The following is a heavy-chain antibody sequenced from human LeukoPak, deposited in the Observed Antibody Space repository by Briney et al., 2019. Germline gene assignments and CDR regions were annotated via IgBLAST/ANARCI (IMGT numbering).Heavy chain of an antibody. CDR3: ARGSTFSDY. Sequence: GGSLRLSFAASGFTFSSYWMSWVRQAPGKGLEWVAKIKQDGSEEVYVDSVKGRFTISRDNAKNSLFLQMNSLRAEDAAVYYCARGSTFSDYWGQGTLVTVSS. J-gene: IGHJ4*02. V-gene: IGHV3-7*02. CDR2: IKQDGSEE. CDR1: GFTFSSYW.